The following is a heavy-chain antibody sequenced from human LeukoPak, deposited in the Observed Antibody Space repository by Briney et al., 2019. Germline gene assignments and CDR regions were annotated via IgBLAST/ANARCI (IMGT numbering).Heavy chain of an antibody. CDR1: GGSISSYY. Sequence: SETLSLTCTVSGGSISSYYWSWIRQPPGKGLEWIGYIYNSGSTNYNPSLKSRVTMSVDTSKNQFSLRLSSVTAADTAVYYCARDLGFWSGPDYWGHGTLVTVSS. J-gene: IGHJ4*01. D-gene: IGHD3-3*01. V-gene: IGHV4-59*12. CDR3: ARDLGFWSGPDY. CDR2: IYNSGST.